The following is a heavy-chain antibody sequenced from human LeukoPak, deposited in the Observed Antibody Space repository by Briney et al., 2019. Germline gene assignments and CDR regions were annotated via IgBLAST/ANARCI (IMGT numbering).Heavy chain of an antibody. J-gene: IGHJ4*02. D-gene: IGHD6-6*01. CDR1: GFTFSSYG. CDR3: ASGSWYGGSSDEDY. CDR2: MSLDGHSK. V-gene: IGHV3-30*03. Sequence: GGSLRLSCAASGFTFSSYGMHWVRQAPGKGLEWVTVMSLDGHSKYYADSVKGRFTVSTDSSKNTLYLQMDGLRAEDTAVYYCASGSWYGGSSDEDYWGQGTLVIVSS.